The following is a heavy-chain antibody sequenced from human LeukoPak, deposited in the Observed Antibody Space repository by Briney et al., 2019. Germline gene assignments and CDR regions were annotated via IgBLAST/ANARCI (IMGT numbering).Heavy chain of an antibody. D-gene: IGHD1-26*01. CDR1: GFTFSSYS. Sequence: GGSLRLSCAASGFTFSSYSMNWVRQAPGKGLEWVSSISSSSSYIYYADSVKGRFTISRDNAKNSLYLQMNSLRAEDMAVYYCARFPIFDIVGAATLTSFDYWGQGTLVTVSS. V-gene: IGHV3-21*01. CDR3: ARFPIFDIVGAATLTSFDY. J-gene: IGHJ4*02. CDR2: ISSSSSYI.